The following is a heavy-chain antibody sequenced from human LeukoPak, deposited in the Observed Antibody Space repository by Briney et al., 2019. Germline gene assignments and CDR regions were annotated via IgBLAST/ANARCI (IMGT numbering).Heavy chain of an antibody. CDR3: ARRVRQQLGY. Sequence: SETLSLACAVYGGSFSGYYWSWIRQPPGKGLEWIGEINHSGSTNYNPSLKSRVTISVDTSKNQFSLKLSSVTAADTAVYYCARRVRQQLGYWRQGTLVTVSS. V-gene: IGHV4-34*01. CDR2: INHSGST. CDR1: GGSFSGYY. J-gene: IGHJ4*02. D-gene: IGHD6-13*01.